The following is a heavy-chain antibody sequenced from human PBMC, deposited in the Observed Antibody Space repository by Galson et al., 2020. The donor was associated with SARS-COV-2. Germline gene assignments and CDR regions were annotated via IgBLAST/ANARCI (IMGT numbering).Heavy chain of an antibody. CDR1: RGTFSSYA. CDR2: IIPNIGIA. CDR3: ARGPGMLEWVSTYYMDG. D-gene: IGHD3-3*01. J-gene: IGHJ6*03. Sequence: SVPVTCKASRGTFSSYAISWVRQAPGQGLEWMGGIIPNIGIANYAPKFQGRVTITADKSTSTAYMELSSLRSEDTAVYYCARGPGMLEWVSTYYMDGGGKGTTVTVAS. V-gene: IGHV1-69*10.